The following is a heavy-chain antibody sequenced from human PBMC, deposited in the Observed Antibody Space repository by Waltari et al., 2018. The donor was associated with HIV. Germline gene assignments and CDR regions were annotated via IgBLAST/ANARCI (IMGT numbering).Heavy chain of an antibody. J-gene: IGHJ5*02. Sequence: EVQLVESGGGLVQPGRSLSLSCAASGFPFRDYAMHWFRQSPGKGLGCVSIISWNSVSIRYVDSVKGRFTISRDNAKNSLYLQMNSLRAEDTALYYCAKDRGGWFGEFSTFDPWGQGTLVTVSS. CDR1: GFPFRDYA. V-gene: IGHV3-9*01. CDR2: ISWNSVSI. D-gene: IGHD3-10*01. CDR3: AKDRGGWFGEFSTFDP.